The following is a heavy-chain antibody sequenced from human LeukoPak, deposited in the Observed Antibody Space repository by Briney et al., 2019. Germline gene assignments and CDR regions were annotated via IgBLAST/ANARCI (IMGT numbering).Heavy chain of an antibody. CDR2: IYPGDSDT. V-gene: IGHV5-51*01. Sequence: GESLKISCKGSGYSFTSYWIGWVRQMPGKGLERMGIIYPGDSDTRYSPSFQGQVTISADKSISTAYLQWSSLKASDTAMYYCARQRFEESNWFDPWGQGTLVTVSS. CDR3: ARQRFEESNWFDP. D-gene: IGHD3-10*01. CDR1: GYSFTSYW. J-gene: IGHJ5*02.